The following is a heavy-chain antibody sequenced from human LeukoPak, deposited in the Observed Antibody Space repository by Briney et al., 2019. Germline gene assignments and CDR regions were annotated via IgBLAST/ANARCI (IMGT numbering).Heavy chain of an antibody. J-gene: IGHJ4*02. V-gene: IGHV3-15*01. CDR2: IKSKTDGGTT. Sequence: GGSLRLSCAASGFTFSNAWMSWVRQAPGKGLEWVGRIKSKTDGGTTVYAAPVKGRFTISRDDSKNTLYLQMNSLKTEDTAVYYCTTDLWFGELLLTNDYWGQGTLVTVSS. D-gene: IGHD3-10*01. CDR1: GFTFSNAW. CDR3: TTDLWFGELLLTNDY.